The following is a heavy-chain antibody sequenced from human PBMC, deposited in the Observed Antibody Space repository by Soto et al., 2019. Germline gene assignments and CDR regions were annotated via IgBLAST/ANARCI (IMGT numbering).Heavy chain of an antibody. D-gene: IGHD1-26*01. V-gene: IGHV4-39*01. CDR2: IYYSGST. CDR3: ARQIVGATIISAAFDI. J-gene: IGHJ3*02. CDR1: GGSISSSSYY. Sequence: SETLSLTCTVSGGSISSSSYYWGWIRQPPGKGLEWIGSIYYSGSTYYNPSLKSRVTISVDTSKNQFSLKLSSVTAADTAVYYCARQIVGATIISAAFDIWGQGTMVTVSS.